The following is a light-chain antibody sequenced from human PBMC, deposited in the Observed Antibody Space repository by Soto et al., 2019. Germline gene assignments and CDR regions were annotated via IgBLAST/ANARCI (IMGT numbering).Light chain of an antibody. Sequence: EIVMTQSPPSLTVTPGEPASISCRSSQRLLHSNGNIFLDWYLQKPGQSPQLLIYLGFNRASGVPDRVSGSAAGTDFTLKISRVEAEVVGVYYCMQALQTPYTFGQGTKVDIK. CDR2: LGF. J-gene: IGKJ2*01. CDR3: MQALQTPYT. V-gene: IGKV2-28*01. CDR1: QRLLHSNGNIF.